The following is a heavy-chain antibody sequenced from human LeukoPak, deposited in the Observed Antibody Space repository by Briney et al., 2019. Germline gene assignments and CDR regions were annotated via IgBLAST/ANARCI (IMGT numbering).Heavy chain of an antibody. Sequence: ASVKVSCKASGYTFTSYGISWVRQAPGQGLEWMGWISAYNGNTNYAQKLQGRVTMTTDTSTSTAYMELRSLRSDDTAVYYCARDWGSSSWAPLNWFDPWGQGTLVTVSS. CDR2: ISAYNGNT. V-gene: IGHV1-18*01. J-gene: IGHJ5*02. D-gene: IGHD6-13*01. CDR1: GYTFTSYG. CDR3: ARDWGSSSWAPLNWFDP.